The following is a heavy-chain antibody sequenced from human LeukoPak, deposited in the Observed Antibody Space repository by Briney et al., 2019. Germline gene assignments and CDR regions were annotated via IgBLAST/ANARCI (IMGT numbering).Heavy chain of an antibody. Sequence: ASVKVSCKASGYTFTGYYMHWVRQAPGQGLEWMGWINPNSGGTHYAQKFQGRVTMTRDTSISTAYMELSRLRSDDTAVYYCARTMVRGVMIVSYWGQGTLVTVSS. CDR2: INPNSGGT. D-gene: IGHD3-10*01. CDR1: GYTFTGYY. V-gene: IGHV1-2*02. CDR3: ARTMVRGVMIVSY. J-gene: IGHJ4*02.